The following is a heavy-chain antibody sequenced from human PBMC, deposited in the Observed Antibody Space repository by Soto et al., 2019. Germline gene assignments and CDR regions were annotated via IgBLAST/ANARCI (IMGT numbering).Heavy chain of an antibody. J-gene: IGHJ6*02. CDR2: IYYSGST. V-gene: IGHV4-39*01. CDR1: GGSISSSSYY. D-gene: IGHD5-12*01. CDR3: ARHSGSGYETGYYYYYGMDV. Sequence: PSETLSLTCTVSGGSISSSSYYWGWIRQPPGKGLEWIGSIYYSGSTYYNPSLKSRVTISVDTSKNQFSLKLSSVTAADTAVYYCARHSGSGYETGYYYYYGMDVWGQGTTVTVSS.